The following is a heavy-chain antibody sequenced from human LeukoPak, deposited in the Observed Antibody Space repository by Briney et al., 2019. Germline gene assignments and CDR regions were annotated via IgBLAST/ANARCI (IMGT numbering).Heavy chain of an antibody. CDR3: ARGVGTGPVDY. J-gene: IGHJ4*02. CDR2: ICYSGST. Sequence: SETLSLTCTVSGGSISSGDYYWSWIRQPPGKGLEWIGYICYSGSTYYNPSLKSRVTISVDTSKNQFSLKLSSVTAADTAVYYCARGVGTGPVDYWGQGTLVTVSS. CDR1: GGSISSGDYY. V-gene: IGHV4-30-4*08. D-gene: IGHD2-21*02.